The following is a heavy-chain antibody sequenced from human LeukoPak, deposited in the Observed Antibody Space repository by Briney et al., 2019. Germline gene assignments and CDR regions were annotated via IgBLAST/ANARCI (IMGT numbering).Heavy chain of an antibody. CDR2: IYTSGST. CDR1: GGSISSYY. J-gene: IGHJ4*02. CDR3: ARTTMVRSRGNRYYFDY. D-gene: IGHD3-10*01. Sequence: KPSETLSLTCTVSGGSISSYYWSWIRQPAGKGLEWIGRIYTSGSTNYNPSLKSRVTMSVDTSKNQFSLKLSFVTAADTAVYYCARTTMVRSRGNRYYFDYWGQGTLVTVSS. V-gene: IGHV4-4*07.